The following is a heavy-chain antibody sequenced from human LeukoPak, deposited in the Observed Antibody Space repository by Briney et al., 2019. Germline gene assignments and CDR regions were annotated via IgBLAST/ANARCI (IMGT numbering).Heavy chain of an antibody. D-gene: IGHD3-22*01. Sequence: PGGSLRLSCAASGFTFSSYGMSWVRQAPGKGLEWVSAISGSGGSTYYADSVKGRFTISRDNAKNSLYLQMNSLRAEDTAVYYCARDSEYYYDSSGLVDYWGQGTLVTVSS. CDR1: GFTFSSYG. J-gene: IGHJ4*02. CDR3: ARDSEYYYDSSGLVDY. V-gene: IGHV3-23*01. CDR2: ISGSGGST.